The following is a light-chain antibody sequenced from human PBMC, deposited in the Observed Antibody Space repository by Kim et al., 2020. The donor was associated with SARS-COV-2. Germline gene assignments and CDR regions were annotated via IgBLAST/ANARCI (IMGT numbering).Light chain of an antibody. V-gene: IGKV3-20*01. J-gene: IGKJ1*01. CDR3: QQYERASWT. Sequence: SNLLAWYQQRPGQAPRLLVYGASNRATGIPDRFSGSGFGTDFTLTISRLEPEDFAVYYCQQYERASWTFGQGTKVDIK. CDR1: SNL. CDR2: GAS.